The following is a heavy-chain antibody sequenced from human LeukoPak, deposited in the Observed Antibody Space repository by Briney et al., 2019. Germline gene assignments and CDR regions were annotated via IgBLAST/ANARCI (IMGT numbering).Heavy chain of an antibody. Sequence: PGGSLRISCAASGFTRTGYCMSWVRQAPGKGLEWVANIKQDGSEKYYVDSVKGRFTISRDNPKSSLYLQMNSLRAEDTVLYYCAPEEEQLNMWGQGTMVTVSS. D-gene: IGHD6-19*01. J-gene: IGHJ3*02. CDR3: APEEEQLNM. CDR2: IKQDGSEK. V-gene: IGHV3-7*04. CDR1: GFTRTGYC.